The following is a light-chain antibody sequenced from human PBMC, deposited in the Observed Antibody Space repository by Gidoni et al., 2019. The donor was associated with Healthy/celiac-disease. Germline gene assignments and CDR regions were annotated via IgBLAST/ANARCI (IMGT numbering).Light chain of an antibody. J-gene: IGKJ3*01. CDR3: QQYDNLPIT. V-gene: IGKV1-33*01. CDR2: DAS. Sequence: DIQMPPSPSSLSASVGDTVTITCQVSHDSSNYLNWYQQKPGKAPKLLIYDASNLETGVPSRFSGSGSGTDFTFTISSLQPEDIATYYCQQYDNLPITFGHGTKVDIK. CDR1: HDSSNY.